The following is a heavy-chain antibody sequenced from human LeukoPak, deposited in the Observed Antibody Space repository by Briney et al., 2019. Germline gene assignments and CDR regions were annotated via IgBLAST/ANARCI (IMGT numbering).Heavy chain of an antibody. J-gene: IGHJ4*02. V-gene: IGHV3-7*03. Sequence: GGSLRLSCAASGFPFSSYWMAWVRQAPGKGLEWVASIKQDGGETFYVDSVKGRFTTSRDNAKNSLYLQMNSLRAEDTALYYCAKDTRYSSSGFDYWGQGTLVTVSS. CDR2: IKQDGGET. CDR3: AKDTRYSSSGFDY. D-gene: IGHD6-13*01. CDR1: GFPFSSYW.